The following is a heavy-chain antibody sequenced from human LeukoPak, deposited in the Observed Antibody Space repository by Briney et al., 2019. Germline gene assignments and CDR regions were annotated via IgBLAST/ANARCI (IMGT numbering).Heavy chain of an antibody. V-gene: IGHV3-33*01. CDR3: ARELGSNGYYPFDY. CDR2: IWYDGSNK. D-gene: IGHD3-22*01. Sequence: GGSLRLSCAASGFTFSSYGMHWVRQAPGKGLEWVALIWYDGSNKYYADSVKGRFTISRDNSKNTLYLQMNSLRAEDTAVYYCARELGSNGYYPFDYWGQGTLVTVSS. J-gene: IGHJ4*02. CDR1: GFTFSSYG.